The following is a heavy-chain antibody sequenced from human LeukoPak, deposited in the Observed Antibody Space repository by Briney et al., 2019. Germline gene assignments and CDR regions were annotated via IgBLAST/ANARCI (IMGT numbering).Heavy chain of an antibody. J-gene: IGHJ4*02. D-gene: IGHD2-2*01. Sequence: SETLSLTCTVSGGSISSHYWSWIRQPPGKGLEWIGYIYYSGSTNYNPSLKSRVTISVDTSKNQFSLKLSSVTAADTAVYYCARGAVVVPDYYFDYWGQGTLVTASS. CDR1: GGSISSHY. CDR2: IYYSGST. V-gene: IGHV4-59*11. CDR3: ARGAVVVPDYYFDY.